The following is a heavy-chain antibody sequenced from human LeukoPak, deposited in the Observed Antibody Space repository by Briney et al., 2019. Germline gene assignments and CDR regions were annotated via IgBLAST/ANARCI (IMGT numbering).Heavy chain of an antibody. CDR2: INHSGST. CDR1: GGSFSGYY. CDR3: AGRPKRGLFVY. D-gene: IGHD3-10*01. J-gene: IGHJ4*02. V-gene: IGHV4-34*01. Sequence: SETLSLTCAVYGGSFSGYYWSWIRQPPGKGLEWIGEINHSGSTNYNPSLKSRVTISVDTSKNQFSLKLSSVTAADTAVYYCAGRPKRGLFVYWGQGTLVTVSS.